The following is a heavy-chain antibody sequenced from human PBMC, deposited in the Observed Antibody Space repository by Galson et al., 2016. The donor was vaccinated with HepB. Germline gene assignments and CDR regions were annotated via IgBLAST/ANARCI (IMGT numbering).Heavy chain of an antibody. Sequence: SVKVSCKASGYAFSSYGISWVRQAPGQGLEWMGWISGYTDNTNYAQKFQGRVTMTTDTSTSTAYMELRSLRSDDTAVYYCARALLAIDDFWGQGTLVTVSS. D-gene: IGHD1-26*01. CDR1: GYAFSSYG. CDR2: ISGYTDNT. V-gene: IGHV1-18*01. CDR3: ARALLAIDDF. J-gene: IGHJ4*02.